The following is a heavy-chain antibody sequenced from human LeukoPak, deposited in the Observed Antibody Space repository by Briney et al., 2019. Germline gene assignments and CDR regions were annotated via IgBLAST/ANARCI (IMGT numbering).Heavy chain of an antibody. Sequence: YNGNTNYAQKFQGRVTMTTDTSTSTAYMELRSLRSDDTAVYYCARDPTEDFWSGFYSYFDFWGQGTLVTVSS. V-gene: IGHV1-18*01. D-gene: IGHD3-3*01. CDR3: ARDPTEDFWSGFYSYFDF. CDR2: YNGNT. J-gene: IGHJ4*02.